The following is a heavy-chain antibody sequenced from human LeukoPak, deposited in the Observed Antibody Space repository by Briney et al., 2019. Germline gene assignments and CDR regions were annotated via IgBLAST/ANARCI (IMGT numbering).Heavy chain of an antibody. CDR2: ISSSGSTI. D-gene: IGHD6-13*01. CDR3: AKDVLSSWARNWFDP. V-gene: IGHV3-48*03. CDR1: GFTFSSYE. J-gene: IGHJ5*02. Sequence: GGSLRLSCAASGFTFSSYEMNWVRQAPGKGLEWVSYISSSGSTIYYADSVKGRFTISRDNAKNSLYLQMNSLRAEDTAVYYCAKDVLSSWARNWFDPWGQGTLVTVSS.